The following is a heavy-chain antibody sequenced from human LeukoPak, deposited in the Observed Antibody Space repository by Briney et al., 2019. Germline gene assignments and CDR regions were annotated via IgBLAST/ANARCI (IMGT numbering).Heavy chain of an antibody. Sequence: SETPSLTCTVSGGSISTFYWNWIRQPPGKGREWIGYIFTSEVTIYSPSFRSRVAISVDTSKNQFSLNLSSVTAADTAVYFCARSDGIVGEGAWFGPWGPGTLVTAAS. D-gene: IGHD1-26*01. CDR1: GGSISTFY. CDR3: ARSDGIVGEGAWFGP. V-gene: IGHV4-4*09. J-gene: IGHJ5*02. CDR2: IFTSEVT.